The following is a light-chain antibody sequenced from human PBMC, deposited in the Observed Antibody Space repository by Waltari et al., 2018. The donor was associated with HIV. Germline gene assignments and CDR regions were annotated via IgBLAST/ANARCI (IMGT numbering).Light chain of an antibody. CDR3: QVWDSASDYVV. CDR1: HFGRKG. J-gene: IGLJ2*01. CDR2: DDR. Sequence: SYVLTQPPSVSVAPGQTARYTCGGNHFGRKGVHWYQQKPGQAPVLIVYDDRDRPSGIPERFSGSKSGNTATLTISRVEAGDEADYYCQVWDSASDYVVFGGGTKLTVL. V-gene: IGLV3-21*02.